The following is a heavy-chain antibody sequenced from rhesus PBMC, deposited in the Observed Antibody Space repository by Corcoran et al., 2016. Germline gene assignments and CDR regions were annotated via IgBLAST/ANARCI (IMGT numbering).Heavy chain of an antibody. CDR2: IGGSGCST. CDR3: ARLGGFQYYFDY. Sequence: QVQLQESGPGLVKPSETLSLTCGVSGSSISSGYGWSWIRQPPGEGTGGWGYMGGEWIRYIGGSGCSTNYTPSLKSRVTISKDTSKNQFSLKLSSVTAADTAVYYCARLGGFQYYFDYWGQGVLVTVSS. CDR1: GSSISSGYG. V-gene: IGHV4-127*01. J-gene: IGHJ4*01. D-gene: IGHD3-34*01.